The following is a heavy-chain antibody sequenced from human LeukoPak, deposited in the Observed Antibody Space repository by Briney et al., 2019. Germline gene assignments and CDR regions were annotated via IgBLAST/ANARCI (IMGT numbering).Heavy chain of an antibody. CDR3: AIFYGDYGNYFDY. V-gene: IGHV1-8*01. Sequence: ASVKVSCRASGYTLTSYDINWVRQATGQGLEWMGWMNPNSGNTGYAQKFQGRVTMTRNTSISTAYMELSSLRSEDTAVYYCAIFYGDYGNYFDYWGQGTLVTVSS. J-gene: IGHJ4*02. CDR2: MNPNSGNT. D-gene: IGHD4-17*01. CDR1: GYTLTSYD.